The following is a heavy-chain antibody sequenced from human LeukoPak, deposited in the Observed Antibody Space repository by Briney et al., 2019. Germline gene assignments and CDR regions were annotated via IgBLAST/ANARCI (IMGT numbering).Heavy chain of an antibody. Sequence: GGSLRLSCAASGFTFSSYAMSWVRQAPGRGLEWASAISGSGGSTYYADSVKGRFTISRDNSKNTLYLQMNSLRAEDTAVYYCAKAGVGATTGGYWGQGTLVTVSS. D-gene: IGHD1-26*01. CDR3: AKAGVGATTGGY. J-gene: IGHJ4*02. CDR1: GFTFSSYA. CDR2: ISGSGGST. V-gene: IGHV3-23*01.